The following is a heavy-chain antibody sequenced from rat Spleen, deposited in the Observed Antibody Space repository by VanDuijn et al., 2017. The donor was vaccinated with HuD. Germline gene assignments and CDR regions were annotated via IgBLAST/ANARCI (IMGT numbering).Heavy chain of an antibody. V-gene: IGHV2-6*01. CDR1: GFSLTSYG. J-gene: IGHJ2*01. CDR2: IWSGGST. CDR3: ARWDY. Sequence: MQLQESGPGLVQPSRTLSLTCTVSGFSLTSYGVSWVRQPPGKGLEWIAAIWSGGSTYYNSALKSRLSISRDTSKSQVFLKMNNLQTEDTAMYFCARWDYWGQGVMVTVSS.